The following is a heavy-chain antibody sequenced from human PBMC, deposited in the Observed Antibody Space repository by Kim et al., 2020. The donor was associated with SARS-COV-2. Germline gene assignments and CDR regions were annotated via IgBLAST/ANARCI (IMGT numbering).Heavy chain of an antibody. Sequence: AQKFQGRVTMTRDTSTSTVYMELSSLRSEDTVVYYCARVDSSSWYHPFDYWGQGTLVTVSS. D-gene: IGHD6-13*01. CDR3: ARVDSSSWYHPFDY. V-gene: IGHV1-46*01. J-gene: IGHJ4*02.